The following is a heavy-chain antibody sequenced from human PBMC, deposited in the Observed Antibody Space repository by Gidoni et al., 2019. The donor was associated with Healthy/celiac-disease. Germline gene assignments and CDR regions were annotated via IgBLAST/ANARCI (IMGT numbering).Heavy chain of an antibody. CDR1: GFTVSSNY. CDR2: IYSGGST. D-gene: IGHD3-22*01. J-gene: IGHJ4*02. Sequence: EVQLVESGGGLIQPGGSLRLSCAALGFTVSSNYMSWVRQAPGKGLEWVSVIYSGGSTYYADSVKGRFTISRDNSKNTLYLQMNSLRAEDTAVYYCARGSDYYDSSGYFLLDYWGQGTLVTVSS. CDR3: ARGSDYYDSSGYFLLDY. V-gene: IGHV3-53*01.